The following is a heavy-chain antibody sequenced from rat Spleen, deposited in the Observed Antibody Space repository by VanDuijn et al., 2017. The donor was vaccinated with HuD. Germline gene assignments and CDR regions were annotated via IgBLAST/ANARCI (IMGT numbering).Heavy chain of an antibody. CDR2: IWAGGSI. CDR1: GFSLTSNG. D-gene: IGHD1-6*01. V-gene: IGHV2-72*01. CDR3: ARDGYTLFDY. Sequence: QGQLKESGPGLMQPSETLSLTCTVSGFSLTSNGVGWIRQPLGKGLVWMGTIWAGGSINYNSVVQSRLSISRDTSKSQVFLKMNNLQTEDTATYYCARDGYTLFDYWGQGVMVTVSS. J-gene: IGHJ2*01.